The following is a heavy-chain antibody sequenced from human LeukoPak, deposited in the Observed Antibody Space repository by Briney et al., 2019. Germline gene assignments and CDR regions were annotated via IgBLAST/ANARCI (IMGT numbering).Heavy chain of an antibody. CDR2: ISSSGSTI. J-gene: IGHJ6*02. D-gene: IGHD5-12*01. CDR1: GFTFSDYY. V-gene: IGHV3-11*04. CDR3: ARGSGYDFTRPYYYGMDV. Sequence: TGGSLRLSCAASGFTFSDYYMSWIRQAPGKGLEWVSYISSSGSTIYYADSVKGRFTISRDNAKNSLYLQMDSLRAEDTAVYYCARGSGYDFTRPYYYGMDVWGQGTTVTVSS.